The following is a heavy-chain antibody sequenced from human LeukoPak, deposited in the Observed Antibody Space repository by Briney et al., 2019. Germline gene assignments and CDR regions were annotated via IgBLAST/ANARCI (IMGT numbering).Heavy chain of an antibody. CDR1: GFTFSSYG. CDR2: ISYDGSNK. J-gene: IGHJ4*02. D-gene: IGHD3-10*01. V-gene: IGHV3-30*18. Sequence: PGGSLRPSCAASGFTFSSYGMHWVRQAPGKGLEWVAVISYDGSNKYYADSVKGRFTISRDNSKNTLYLQMNSLRAEDTAVYYCAKDLFQRPLGTISDSDRGADSALGYWGQGTLVTVSS. CDR3: AKDLFQRPLGTISDSDRGADSALGY.